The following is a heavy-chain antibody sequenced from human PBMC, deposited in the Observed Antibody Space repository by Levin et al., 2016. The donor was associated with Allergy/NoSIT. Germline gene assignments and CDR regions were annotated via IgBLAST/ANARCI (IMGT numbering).Heavy chain of an antibody. D-gene: IGHD3-22*01. Sequence: GESLKISCAASGFTFSNYAIHWVRQAPGKGLEWVTFISYDGSTKFYADSVKGRFTISRDNSKNTLYLQMNSLRAEDTALYYCARDQDYYDNSGYVDYWGQGTLVTVSS. CDR2: ISYDGSTK. CDR3: ARDQDYYDNSGYVDY. V-gene: IGHV3-30-3*01. J-gene: IGHJ4*02. CDR1: GFTFSNYA.